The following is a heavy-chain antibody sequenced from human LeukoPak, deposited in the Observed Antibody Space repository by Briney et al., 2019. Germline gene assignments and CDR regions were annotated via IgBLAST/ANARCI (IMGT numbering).Heavy chain of an antibody. CDR1: GGSFSGYY. D-gene: IGHD2-2*01. CDR2: INHSGSS. CDR3: ARGQEVKSADIVVVPAAKVWFDP. J-gene: IGHJ5*02. V-gene: IGHV4-34*01. Sequence: SETLSLTCAVYGGSFSGYYWRWIRQPPGKGLVWMGEINHSGSSNYNPSLKSRVTISVDTSKNQFSLQLSSVTAADTAVYYCARGQEVKSADIVVVPAAKVWFDPWGQGTLVTVSS.